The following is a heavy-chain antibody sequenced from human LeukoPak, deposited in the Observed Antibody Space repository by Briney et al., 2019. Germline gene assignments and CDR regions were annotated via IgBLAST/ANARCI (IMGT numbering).Heavy chain of an antibody. Sequence: GESLKISCKGSGYIFGNRWIGWVRQMPGKGLEWMGIIYPDDSDTIYSPSFEGQVTISADKSISTAYLQWSSLTASDTAMYYCARGAYGSGSYYNYYGMDVWGQGTTVTVSS. CDR1: GYIFGNRW. D-gene: IGHD3-10*01. CDR2: IYPDDSDT. J-gene: IGHJ6*02. CDR3: ARGAYGSGSYYNYYGMDV. V-gene: IGHV5-51*01.